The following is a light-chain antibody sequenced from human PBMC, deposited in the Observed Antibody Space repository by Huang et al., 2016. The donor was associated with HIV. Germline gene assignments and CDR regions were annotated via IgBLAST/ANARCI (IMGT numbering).Light chain of an antibody. J-gene: IGKJ5*01. CDR1: QSISSD. Sequence: DIQMTQSPSSLSASVGDRVTITCRASQSISSDLNWYHQKPGKAPKHLIYAASSLQSGVPSRFSGSGSGTDFTLTISSLQPEDFATYYCQQSFSTTSITFGQGTRLEIK. V-gene: IGKV1-39*01. CDR2: AAS. CDR3: QQSFSTTSIT.